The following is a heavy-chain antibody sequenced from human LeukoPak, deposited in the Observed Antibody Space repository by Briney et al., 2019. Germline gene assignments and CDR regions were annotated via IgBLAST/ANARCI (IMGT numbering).Heavy chain of an antibody. V-gene: IGHV1-69*13. CDR2: IIPIFGTA. J-gene: IGHJ4*02. Sequence: ASVKVSCKASGGTFSSYAISWVRQAPGQGLEWMGGIIPIFGTANYARKFQGRVTITADESTSTAYMELSSLRSEDTAVYYCARLDTVVTAIPRSHGWGQGTLVTVSS. CDR3: ARLDTVVTAIPRSHG. CDR1: GGTFSSYA. D-gene: IGHD2-21*02.